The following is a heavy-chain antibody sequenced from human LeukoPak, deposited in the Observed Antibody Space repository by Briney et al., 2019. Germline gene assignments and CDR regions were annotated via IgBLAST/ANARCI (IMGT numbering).Heavy chain of an antibody. D-gene: IGHD6-19*01. Sequence: SETLSLTCTVSGGSISSSSYYWGWIRQPPGTGLEWIGYIYYSGSTNYNPSLKSRVTISVDTSKNQFSLKLSSVTAADTAVYYCARDRSQSGWYDYWGQGTLVTVSS. CDR2: IYYSGST. J-gene: IGHJ4*02. CDR1: GGSISSSSYY. CDR3: ARDRSQSGWYDY. V-gene: IGHV4-61*01.